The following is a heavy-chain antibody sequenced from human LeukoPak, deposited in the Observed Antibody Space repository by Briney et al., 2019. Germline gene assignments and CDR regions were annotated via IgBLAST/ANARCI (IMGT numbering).Heavy chain of an antibody. CDR2: IKQDGGEK. CDR3: AREWNYYGSGIMDV. Sequence: GGSLRLSCAASGFTFSSYWMSWVRQAPGKGLEWVANIKQDGGEKYYVGSVKGRFTVSRDNAKNSLYLQMNSLRAEDTAVHYCAREWNYYGSGIMDVWGKGTTVTVSS. CDR1: GFTFSSYW. D-gene: IGHD3-10*01. J-gene: IGHJ6*04. V-gene: IGHV3-7*01.